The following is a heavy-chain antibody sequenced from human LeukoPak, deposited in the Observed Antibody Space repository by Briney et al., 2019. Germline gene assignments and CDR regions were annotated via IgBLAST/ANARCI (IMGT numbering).Heavy chain of an antibody. CDR1: GFTFSSYS. CDR2: ISSSGSTI. J-gene: IGHJ4*02. V-gene: IGHV3-48*04. CDR3: ARDRGSWYDSSGYYYD. D-gene: IGHD3-22*01. Sequence: PGGSLRLSCAASGFTFSSYSMNWVRQAPGKGLEWVSYISSSGSTIYYADSVKGRFTISRDNAKNSLYLQMNSLRAEDTAVYYCARDRGSWYDSSGYYYDWGQGTLVTVSS.